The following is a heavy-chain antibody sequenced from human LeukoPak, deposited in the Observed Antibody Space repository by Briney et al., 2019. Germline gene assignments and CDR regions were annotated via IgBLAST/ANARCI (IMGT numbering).Heavy chain of an antibody. CDR3: ARVDCISTSCPADY. CDR1: GGSISRYF. V-gene: IGHV4-59*08. CDR2: VYYSGST. J-gene: IGHJ4*02. Sequence: SETLSLTCTVSGGSISRYFWSWIRQPPGKGLEWIGYVYYSGSTNYNPSLKSRVTISVDTSKKQFSLNLTSVTAADTAVYYCARVDCISTSCPADYWGQGTLVTVSS. D-gene: IGHD2-2*01.